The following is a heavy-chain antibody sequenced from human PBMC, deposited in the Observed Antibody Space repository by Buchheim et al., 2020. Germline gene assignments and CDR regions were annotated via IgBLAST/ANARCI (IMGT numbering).Heavy chain of an antibody. CDR2: IYYIGST. D-gene: IGHD1-1*01. CDR3: TETCRVCPLDTLRLNDIFFAL. V-gene: IGHV4-59*01. J-gene: IGHJ2*01. Sequence: QVQLQESGPGLVKPSETLSLTCTVSGGPISSYYWSWIRQPPGKGLEWIGYIYYIGSTNYNPSLKSRVTISVDTSKNQFSLKLSSVTAADTADYYSTETCRVCPLDTLRLNDIFFALWCRGT. CDR1: GGPISSYY.